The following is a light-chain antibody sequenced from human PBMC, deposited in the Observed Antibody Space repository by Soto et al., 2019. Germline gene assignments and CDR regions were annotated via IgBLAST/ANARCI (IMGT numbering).Light chain of an antibody. J-gene: IGKJ1*01. CDR3: QQDGSSPPWT. CDR1: QSVSSSY. Sequence: EIVLTQSPGTLSLSPGERATLSCRASQSVSSSYLAWYQQKPGQALRLLIDGASSRATGIPDRFSGSVSGTDLTHTISRLEPEVCAVYYCQQDGSSPPWTFGQGTKVEIK. CDR2: GAS. V-gene: IGKV3-20*01.